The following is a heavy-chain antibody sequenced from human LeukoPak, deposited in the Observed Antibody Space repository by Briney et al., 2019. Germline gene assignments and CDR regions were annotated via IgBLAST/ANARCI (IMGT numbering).Heavy chain of an antibody. CDR1: GFTFSSYW. Sequence: GGSLRLSCAASGFTFSSYWMSWVRQAPGMGLEWVVNIKQDGSEKYYVDSVKGRFTISRDNAKNSLYLQMNSPRAEDTAVYYCARDRHGDFLDYWGQGTLVTVSS. CDR2: IKQDGSEK. V-gene: IGHV3-7*01. CDR3: ARDRHGDFLDY. J-gene: IGHJ4*02. D-gene: IGHD2-21*02.